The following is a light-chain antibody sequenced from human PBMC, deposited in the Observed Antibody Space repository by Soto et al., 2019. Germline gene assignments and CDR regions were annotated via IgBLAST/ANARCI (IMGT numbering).Light chain of an antibody. V-gene: IGKV3-20*01. CDR1: QSVFSNY. Sequence: ENVLTQSPGTLSLSPGERAALSCRASQSVFSNYLAWYQKRPGQTPRLLIYGASSRAAGIPDRFSGSGSGTDFTLTISRLEPEDFAVYYCQQYGNSPLTFGGGTRVDI. J-gene: IGKJ4*01. CDR3: QQYGNSPLT. CDR2: GAS.